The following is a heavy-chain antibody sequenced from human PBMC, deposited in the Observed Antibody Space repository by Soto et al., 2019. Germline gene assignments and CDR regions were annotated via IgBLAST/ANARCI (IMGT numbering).Heavy chain of an antibody. CDR3: EKVGDSVYYTVER. D-gene: IGHD3-22*01. V-gene: IGHV3-48*01. Sequence: GGSLSLSCAAFGLTLSTSSMNWVRQAPGRGLEWISYFKRITFVTSYADSVKGSFTISRDGAKNSLFLKMDNRRFEDTAFYYCEKVGDSVYYTVERGGKGTLVTVSS. CDR2: FKRITFVT. CDR1: GLTLSTSS. J-gene: IGHJ4*02.